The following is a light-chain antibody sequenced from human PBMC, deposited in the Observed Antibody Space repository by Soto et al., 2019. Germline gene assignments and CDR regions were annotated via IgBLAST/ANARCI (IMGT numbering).Light chain of an antibody. Sequence: EIVMTQSPATLSVSPGERATLSCRASQSLSSNLAWYQQKPGQAPRLLIYGASTRATGIPARFSGSGSGTDFTLTISRLEPEDFAVYYCQQYGSSPPWTFGQGTKVDIK. CDR3: QQYGSSPPWT. CDR2: GAS. CDR1: QSLSSN. V-gene: IGKV3-15*01. J-gene: IGKJ1*01.